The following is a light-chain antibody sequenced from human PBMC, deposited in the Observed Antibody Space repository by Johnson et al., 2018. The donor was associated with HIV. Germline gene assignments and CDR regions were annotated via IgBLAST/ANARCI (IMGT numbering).Light chain of an antibody. V-gene: IGLV1-51*01. CDR3: GTWDSSLTAGV. CDR2: DNN. J-gene: IGLJ1*01. CDR1: SSNIGSNY. Sequence: QSVLTQPPSVSAAPVQKVTISCSGSSSNIGSNYVSWYQQLPGTAPKLLIYDNNKRPSGIPDRFSGSKSGTSATLGITGLQTGDEADYYCGTWDSSLTAGVFGTGTKVTVL.